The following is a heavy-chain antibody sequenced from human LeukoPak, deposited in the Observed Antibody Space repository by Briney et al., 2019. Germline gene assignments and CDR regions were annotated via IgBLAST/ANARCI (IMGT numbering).Heavy chain of an antibody. CDR3: AKSPETTVTTGGYFDY. Sequence: SGGSLRLSCAASGFTFSNYAMSWVRQAPGKGLEWVSAISGSGGSTYYADSVKGRFTISRDNSKNTLYLQMNSLRAEDTAVYYCAKSPETTVTTGGYFDYWGQGTLVTVSS. J-gene: IGHJ4*02. V-gene: IGHV3-23*01. D-gene: IGHD4-17*01. CDR2: ISGSGGST. CDR1: GFTFSNYA.